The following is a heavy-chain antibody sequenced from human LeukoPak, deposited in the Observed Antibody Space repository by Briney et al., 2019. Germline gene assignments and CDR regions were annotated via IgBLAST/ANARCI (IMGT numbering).Heavy chain of an antibody. V-gene: IGHV3-21*01. J-gene: IGHJ4*02. Sequence: GGSLRLSCAASGFTFSSYSMNWVRQAPGKGLEWVSSISSSSSYIYYADSVKGRFTISRDNAKNSLYLQMNSLRAEDTAVYYCARDSRIAVAGFDYWGQGTLDTVSS. CDR1: GFTFSSYS. CDR3: ARDSRIAVAGFDY. CDR2: ISSSSSYI. D-gene: IGHD6-19*01.